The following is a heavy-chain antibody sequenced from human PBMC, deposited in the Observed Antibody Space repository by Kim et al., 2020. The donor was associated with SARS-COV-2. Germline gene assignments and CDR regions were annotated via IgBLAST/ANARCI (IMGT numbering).Heavy chain of an antibody. CDR1: GYTFTNYA. Sequence: ASVKVSCKASGYTFTNYAMHWVRQAPGQRLEWMGWINAGNGDTKYSQKFQGRVTFTKDTSASTAYMELSSLRSEDTAVYYCARDLIGVAGVKLFDYWGQG. V-gene: IGHV1-3*01. J-gene: IGHJ4*02. CDR3: ARDLIGVAGVKLFDY. CDR2: INAGNGDT. D-gene: IGHD6-19*01.